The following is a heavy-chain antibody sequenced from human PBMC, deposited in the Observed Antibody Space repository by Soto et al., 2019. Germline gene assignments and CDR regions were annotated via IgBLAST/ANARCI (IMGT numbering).Heavy chain of an antibody. CDR1: GFTFSSYA. CDR3: AKSQGMGDYYYYYMDV. CDR2: ISGSGGST. J-gene: IGHJ6*03. D-gene: IGHD3-16*01. V-gene: IGHV3-23*01. Sequence: GGSLRLSCAASGFTFSSYAMSWVRQAPGKGLEWVSAISGSGGSTYYADSVKGRFTISRDNSKNTLYLQMNSLRAEDTAVYYRAKSQGMGDYYYYYMDVWGKGTTVTVSS.